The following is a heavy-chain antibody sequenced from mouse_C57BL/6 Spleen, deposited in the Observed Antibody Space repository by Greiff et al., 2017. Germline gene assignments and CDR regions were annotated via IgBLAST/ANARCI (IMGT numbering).Heavy chain of an antibody. CDR1: GYTFTSYW. CDR2: IDPSDSYT. CDR3: ARRSYGNYQYYFDD. Sequence: QVQLQQPGAELVMPGASVKLSCKASGYTFTSYWMHWVKQRPGQGLEWIGEIDPSDSYTNYNQKFKGKSTLTVDKSSSTASMQLLSLTSEDSAVYYRARRSYGNYQYYFDDWGEGTTLTVSS. V-gene: IGHV1-69*01. J-gene: IGHJ2*01. D-gene: IGHD2-1*01.